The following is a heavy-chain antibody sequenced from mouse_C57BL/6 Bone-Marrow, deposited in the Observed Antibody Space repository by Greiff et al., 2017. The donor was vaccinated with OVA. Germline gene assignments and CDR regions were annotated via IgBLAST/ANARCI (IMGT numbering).Heavy chain of an antibody. CDR1: GYTFTDYN. CDR2: INPNNGGT. CDR3: ARVTTVVYYYAMDY. Sequence: VQLQQSGPELVKPGASVKIPCKASGYTFTDYNMDWVKQSHVKSLEWIGDINPNNGGTIYNQKFKGKATLTVDKSSSTAYMELRSLTSEDTAVYYCARVTTVVYYYAMDYWGQGTSVTVSS. D-gene: IGHD1-1*01. J-gene: IGHJ4*01. V-gene: IGHV1-18*01.